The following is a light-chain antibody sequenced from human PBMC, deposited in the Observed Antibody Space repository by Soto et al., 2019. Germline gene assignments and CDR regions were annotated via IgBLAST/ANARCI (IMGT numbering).Light chain of an antibody. CDR1: SSDIGYYNY. J-gene: IGLJ2*01. CDR3: SSFTSISNVI. CDR2: EVN. V-gene: IGLV2-14*01. Sequence: QSVLTQPASVSGSPGQSITISCTGTSSDIGYYNYVSWYQHHPGRAPKLLIYEVNKRPSGASNRFSGSRSDTTASLTISGLQADDEATYYCSSFTSISNVIFGGGTKLTVL.